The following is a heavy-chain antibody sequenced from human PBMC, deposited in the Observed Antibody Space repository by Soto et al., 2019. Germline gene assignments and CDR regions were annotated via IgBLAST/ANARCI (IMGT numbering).Heavy chain of an antibody. D-gene: IGHD1-26*01. CDR3: AKDRYSGSYATTFDS. CDR1: GFTFSFYA. V-gene: IGHV3-23*01. Sequence: GGYLLLSCGTSGFTFSFYAMTWVRQAPGKGLELVSGLRDSGVILFYADSVKGRFTISRDNSRNTLYLQMSTLRADDTSIYYCAKDRYSGSYATTFDSWGQGTMVTVSS. J-gene: IGHJ4*02. CDR2: LRDSGVIL.